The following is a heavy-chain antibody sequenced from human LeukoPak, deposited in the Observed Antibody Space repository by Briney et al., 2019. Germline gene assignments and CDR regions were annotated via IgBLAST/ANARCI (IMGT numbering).Heavy chain of an antibody. Sequence: SETLSLTCAVSGGSISSGGCSWNWIRQPPGKGLEWIGYIYQSESTYYNPSLKSRVTISVDRSKNQFSLKLSSVTAADTAVYYCARGDTTMGLYYWGQGTLVTVSS. CDR3: ARGDTTMGLYY. D-gene: IGHD5-18*01. CDR1: GGSISSGGCS. J-gene: IGHJ4*02. V-gene: IGHV4-30-2*01. CDR2: IYQSEST.